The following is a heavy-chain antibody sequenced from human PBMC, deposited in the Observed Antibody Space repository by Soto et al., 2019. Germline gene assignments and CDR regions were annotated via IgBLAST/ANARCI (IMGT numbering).Heavy chain of an antibody. V-gene: IGHV4-59*01. Sequence: SETLSLTCAVSGASISSYYWSWIRQPPGKGLEWIGYIYYSGSTNYNPSLKSRVTISVDTSKNQFSLKLSSVTAADTAVYYCATDIKGPNYYYYGMDVWGQGTTVNVSS. CDR1: GASISSYY. CDR3: ATDIKGPNYYYYGMDV. D-gene: IGHD1-20*01. J-gene: IGHJ6*02. CDR2: IYYSGST.